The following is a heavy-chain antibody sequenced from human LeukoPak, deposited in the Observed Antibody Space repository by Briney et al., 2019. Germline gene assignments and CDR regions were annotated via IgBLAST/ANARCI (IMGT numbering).Heavy chain of an antibody. V-gene: IGHV3-20*04. CDR2: INWNGGST. CDR3: ARGTGGSYFDY. D-gene: IGHD2-8*02. J-gene: IGHJ4*02. CDR1: GFTFDDYG. Sequence: GGSLRLSXAASGFTFDDYGMSWVRQAPGKGLEWVSGINWNGGSTGYADSVKGRFTISRDNAKNSLYLQMNSLRAEDTALYYCARGTGGSYFDYWGQGTLVTVSS.